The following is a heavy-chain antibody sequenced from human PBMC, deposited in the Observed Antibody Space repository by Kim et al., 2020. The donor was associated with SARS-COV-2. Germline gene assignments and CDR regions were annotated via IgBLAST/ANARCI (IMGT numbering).Heavy chain of an antibody. J-gene: IGHJ4*02. CDR3: ARDGEGVAAAGTNEYYFDY. Sequence: SVKVSCKASGGTFSSYAISWVRQAPGQGLEWMGGIIPIFGTANYAQKFQGRVTITADESTSTAYMELSSLRSEDTAVYYCARDGEGVAAAGTNEYYFDYWGQRTLVTVSS. CDR2: IIPIFGTA. D-gene: IGHD6-13*01. CDR1: GGTFSSYA. V-gene: IGHV1-69*13.